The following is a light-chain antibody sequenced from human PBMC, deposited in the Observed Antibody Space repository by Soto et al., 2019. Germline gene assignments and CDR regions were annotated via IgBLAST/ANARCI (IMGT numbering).Light chain of an antibody. CDR1: QSISTW. CDR2: SAS. J-gene: IGKJ1*01. V-gene: IGKV1-5*03. Sequence: IQRTQSPSTLSASVGDRVTITCRASQSISTWLAWYQQKPGKAPKLLIYSASDLESGVPSRFSGSGFGTEFTLTITSLQPDDFATYYCQQYNSYSTFGPATFGQGTKVDI. CDR3: QQYNSYSTFGPAT.